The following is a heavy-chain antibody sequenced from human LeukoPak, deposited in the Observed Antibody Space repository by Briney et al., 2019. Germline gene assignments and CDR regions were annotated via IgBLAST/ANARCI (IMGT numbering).Heavy chain of an antibody. CDR1: GGTFSSYA. V-gene: IGHV1-69*05. Sequence: SVKVSCKASGGTFSSYAISWVRQAPGQGLEWMGGIIPIFGTANYAQKLQGRVTMTTDTSTSTAYMELRSLRSDDTAVYYCARDPADPNCSSTSCYALFDPWGQGTLVTVSS. CDR2: IIPIFGTA. J-gene: IGHJ5*02. D-gene: IGHD2-2*01. CDR3: ARDPADPNCSSTSCYALFDP.